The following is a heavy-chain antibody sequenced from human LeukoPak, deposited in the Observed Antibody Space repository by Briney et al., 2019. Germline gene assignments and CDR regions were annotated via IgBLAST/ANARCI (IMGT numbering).Heavy chain of an antibody. CDR3: AKGDYDFWSGPPGYYYYGMDV. D-gene: IGHD3-3*01. CDR2: ISGSGGST. J-gene: IGHJ6*02. Sequence: GGSLRLSCAASGFTFSSYAMSWVRQAPGKGPEWVSAISGSGGSTYYADSVKGRFTISRDNSKNTLYLQMNSLRAEDTAVYYCAKGDYDFWSGPPGYYYYGMDVWGQGTTVTVSS. CDR1: GFTFSSYA. V-gene: IGHV3-23*01.